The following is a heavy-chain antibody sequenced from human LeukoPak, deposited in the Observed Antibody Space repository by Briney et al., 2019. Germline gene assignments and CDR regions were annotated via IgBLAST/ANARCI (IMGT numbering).Heavy chain of an antibody. CDR3: ARATFGESVRY. CDR2: IIPILGIA. CDR1: GGTFSSYA. D-gene: IGHD3-10*01. V-gene: IGHV1-69*04. J-gene: IGHJ4*02. Sequence: SVKVSCKASGGTFSSYAISWVRQAPGRGLEWMGRIIPILGIANYAQKFQGRVTITADKSTSTAYMELSSLRSEDTAVYYCARATFGESVRYWGQGTLVTVSS.